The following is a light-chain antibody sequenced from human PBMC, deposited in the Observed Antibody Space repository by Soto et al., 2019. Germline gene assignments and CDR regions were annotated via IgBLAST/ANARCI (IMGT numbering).Light chain of an antibody. V-gene: IGLV2-11*01. CDR3: CSYAGSYTFVV. Sequence: QSVLTQPRSGSGSPGQSVTISCTGTSSDVGGYNYVSWYQQHPGKAPKLMIYDVSKRPSGVPDRFSGSKSGNTASLTISGLQAEDEADYYCCSYAGSYTFVVFGTGTKVTVL. CDR2: DVS. J-gene: IGLJ1*01. CDR1: SSDVGGYNY.